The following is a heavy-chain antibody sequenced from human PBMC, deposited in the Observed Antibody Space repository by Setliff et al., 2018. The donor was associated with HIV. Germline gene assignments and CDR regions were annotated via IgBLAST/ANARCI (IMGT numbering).Heavy chain of an antibody. J-gene: IGHJ4*02. V-gene: IGHV4-61*10. D-gene: IGHD3-16*01. Sequence: SETLSLTCTVSGGSISSGSYFWTWIRQPAGKGLEWIGYIYYSGSTNYNPSLKSRVTISLDTSKNQFSLKLSSVTAEDTAVYYCANPPLKGHLGVGFDYWGQGTQVTVSS. CDR3: ANPPLKGHLGVGFDY. CDR2: IYYSGST. CDR1: GGSISSGSYF.